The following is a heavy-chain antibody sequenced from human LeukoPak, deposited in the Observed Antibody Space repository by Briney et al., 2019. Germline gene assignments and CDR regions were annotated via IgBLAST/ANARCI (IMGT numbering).Heavy chain of an antibody. V-gene: IGHV4-59*01. D-gene: IGHD5-18*01. CDR1: GGSISSYY. Sequence: SETLSLTCTVSGGSISSYYWSWIRQPPGKGLEWIGYIYYSGSTNYNPSLKSRVTISVDTSKNQFSLKLSSVTASDSAVYYCARGGGGYSYGHWGQGTLVTVSS. J-gene: IGHJ4*02. CDR2: IYYSGST. CDR3: ARGGGGYSYGH.